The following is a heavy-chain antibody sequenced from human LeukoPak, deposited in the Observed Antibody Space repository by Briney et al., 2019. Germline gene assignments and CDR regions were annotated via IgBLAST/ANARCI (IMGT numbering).Heavy chain of an antibody. V-gene: IGHV3-53*01. Sequence: PGGSLRFSCAASGFTFSSNYMSWVRQAPGKGLEWVSVIYSDGTTYYADSVKGRFTISRDNSKNTVHLQMNSLRPEDTAVYYCARDQPPESGWYVGLWDYWGQGTLVTVSS. D-gene: IGHD6-19*01. CDR3: ARDQPPESGWYVGLWDY. J-gene: IGHJ4*02. CDR2: IYSDGTT. CDR1: GFTFSSNY.